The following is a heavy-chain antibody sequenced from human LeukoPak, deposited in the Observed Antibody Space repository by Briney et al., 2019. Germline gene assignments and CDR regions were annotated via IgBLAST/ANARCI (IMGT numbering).Heavy chain of an antibody. CDR2: IIPIFGTA. D-gene: IGHD4-17*01. CDR1: GGTFSSYA. CDR3: AFPTDYGDPGRAFCI. J-gene: IGHJ3*02. V-gene: IGHV1-69*13. Sequence: SVKVSCKASGGTFSSYAISWVRQAPGQGLEWLGGIIPIFGTANYAQKFQGRVTITADESTSTAYMELSGLRSEDTAVYYCAFPTDYGDPGRAFCILGQGKMGTV.